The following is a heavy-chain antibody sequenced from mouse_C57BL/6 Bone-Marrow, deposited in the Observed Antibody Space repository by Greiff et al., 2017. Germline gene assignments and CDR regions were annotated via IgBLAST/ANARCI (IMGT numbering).Heavy chain of an antibody. V-gene: IGHV1-55*01. CDR3: ARITTVVTDWYFDV. J-gene: IGHJ1*03. CDR2: IYPGSGST. CDR1: GYTFTSYW. Sequence: QVQLQQPGAELVKPGASVKMSCKASGYTFTSYWITWVKQRPGQGLEWIGDIYPGSGSTNYNEKFKSKATLTVDKSSSTAYMELNSLTSEDSAVYYCARITTVVTDWYFDVWGTGTTVTVSS. D-gene: IGHD1-1*01.